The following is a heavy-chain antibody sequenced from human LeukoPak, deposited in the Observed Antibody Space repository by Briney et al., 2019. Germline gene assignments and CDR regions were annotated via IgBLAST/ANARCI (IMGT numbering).Heavy chain of an antibody. J-gene: IGHJ3*02. CDR2: IYYSGST. CDR3: ARASYSSGWYVAFDI. CDR1: GGSISSYY. Sequence: PSETLSLTRTVSGGSISSYYWSWIRQPPGKGLEWIGYIYYSGSTNYNPSLKSRVTISVDTSKNQFSLKLSSVTAADTAVYYCARASYSSGWYVAFDIWGQGTMVTVSS. D-gene: IGHD6-19*01. V-gene: IGHV4-59*01.